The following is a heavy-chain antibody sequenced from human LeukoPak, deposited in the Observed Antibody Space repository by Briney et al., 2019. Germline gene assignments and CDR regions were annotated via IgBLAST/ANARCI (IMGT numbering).Heavy chain of an antibody. J-gene: IGHJ4*02. Sequence: GGSLRLSCVASGYSFSNHGMHWVRQAPGKGLEWVSVIPRDGGAKFYADSVKGRFTLSRDNSKNMFFLQMNFLTVEDTAIYYCAREATWGQWYFDHWGQGTPVAVSS. D-gene: IGHD6-19*01. CDR3: AREATWGQWYFDH. CDR2: IPRDGGAK. V-gene: IGHV3-30*03. CDR1: GYSFSNHG.